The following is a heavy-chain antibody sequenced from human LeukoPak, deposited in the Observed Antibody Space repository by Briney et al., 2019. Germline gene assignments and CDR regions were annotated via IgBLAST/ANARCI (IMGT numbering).Heavy chain of an antibody. D-gene: IGHD3-22*01. J-gene: IGHJ5*02. CDR2: IRINSDGGTI. CDR3: ATDFYDST. Sequence: GGSVTLSCATSGFSFYNAWMDWVRQAPGKGPEWVGHIRINSDGGTIDYAAPVKGRFTLSRDDSKDTLYLQMNSLQTEDTAVYYCATDFYDSTWGQGTLVTVSS. V-gene: IGHV3-15*07. CDR1: GFSFYNAW.